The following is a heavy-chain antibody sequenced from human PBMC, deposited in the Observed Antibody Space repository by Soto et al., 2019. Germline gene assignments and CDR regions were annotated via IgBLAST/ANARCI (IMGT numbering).Heavy chain of an antibody. Sequence: SVTVSCTASGGTFSSYAISWVRQAPGQGLEWMGGIIPIFGTANYAQKFRGRVTITADESTSTAYMELSSLRSEDTAVYYCARGFSGSYFFDYWGQGTLVTVSS. D-gene: IGHD1-26*01. CDR2: IIPIFGTA. V-gene: IGHV1-69*13. CDR3: ARGFSGSYFFDY. CDR1: GGTFSSYA. J-gene: IGHJ4*02.